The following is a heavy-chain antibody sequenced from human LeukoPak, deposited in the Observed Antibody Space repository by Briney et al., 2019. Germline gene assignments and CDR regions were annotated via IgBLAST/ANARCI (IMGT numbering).Heavy chain of an antibody. V-gene: IGHV4-39*01. J-gene: IGHJ3*02. CDR1: GDSINNNNYY. CDR3: ARITDRTIFGEIMHGFVI. Sequence: SETLSLTCTVSGDSINNNNYYWGWIRQPPGKGLEWIGNIYYNGRTYYSPSLKSRGTISVDTSNNQFSLKLSSVTAADTAVYYCARITDRTIFGEIMHGFVIWGQGTPVTVSS. D-gene: IGHD3-3*01. CDR2: IYYNGRT.